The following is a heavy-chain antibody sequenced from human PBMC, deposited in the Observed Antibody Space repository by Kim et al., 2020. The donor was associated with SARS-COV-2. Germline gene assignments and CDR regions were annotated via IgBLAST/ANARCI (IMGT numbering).Heavy chain of an antibody. J-gene: IGHJ6*02. CDR3: ATPLVGSSWLYYYGMDV. V-gene: IGHV3-23*01. CDR1: GFTFSSYA. Sequence: GGSLRLSCAASGFTFSSYAMSWVRQAPGKGLEWVSAISGSGGCTYYADSVKGRFTISRDNSKNTLYLQMNSLRAEDTAVYYCATPLVGSSWLYYYGMDVWSQGTTVTVSS. CDR2: ISGSGGCT. D-gene: IGHD6-13*01.